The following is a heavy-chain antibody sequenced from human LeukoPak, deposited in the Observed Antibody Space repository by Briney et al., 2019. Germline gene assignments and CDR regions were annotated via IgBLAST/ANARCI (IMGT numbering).Heavy chain of an antibody. CDR2: IYYSGST. CDR3: ARGGYSKFDY. Sequence: PSETLSLTCTVSGGFISGYYWSWIRQPPGKGLEWIGFIYYSGSTNYNPSLKSRVTISVDTSKNQFSLKLSSVTAADTAVYYCARGGYSKFDYWGQGTLVTVSS. V-gene: IGHV4-59*01. D-gene: IGHD5-18*01. J-gene: IGHJ4*02. CDR1: GGFISGYY.